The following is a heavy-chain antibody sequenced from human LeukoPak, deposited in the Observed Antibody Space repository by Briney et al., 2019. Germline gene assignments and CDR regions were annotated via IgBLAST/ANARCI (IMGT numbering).Heavy chain of an antibody. V-gene: IGHV1-69*13. D-gene: IGHD2-2*01. Sequence: SVEVSCKASGGTFSSYVINWVRQAPGQGLEWMGGIIPIFGTANYAQKFQGRVTITADESTGTAYMELSSLRSEDTAMYYCARALLRYCSSTSCYWFDPWGQGTLVTVSS. CDR2: IIPIFGTA. J-gene: IGHJ5*02. CDR3: ARALLRYCSSTSCYWFDP. CDR1: GGTFSSYV.